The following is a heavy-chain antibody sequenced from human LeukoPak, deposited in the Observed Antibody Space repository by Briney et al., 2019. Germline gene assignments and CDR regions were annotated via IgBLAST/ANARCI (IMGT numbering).Heavy chain of an antibody. J-gene: IGHJ5*02. CDR1: QFTFAGYA. D-gene: IGHD3-3*01. Sequence: GSLRLSCAASQFTFAGYAMSWIRQPPGKGLEWIGEINHSGSTNYNPSLKSRVTISVDTSKNQFSLKLSSVTAADTAVYYCARGRGFLEWFRWFDPWGQGTLVTVSS. CDR3: ARGRGFLEWFRWFDP. CDR2: INHSGST. V-gene: IGHV4-34*01.